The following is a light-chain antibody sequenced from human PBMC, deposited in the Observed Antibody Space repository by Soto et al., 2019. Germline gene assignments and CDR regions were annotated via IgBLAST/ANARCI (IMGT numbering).Light chain of an antibody. CDR3: QQTYTTPEIT. CDR2: AAS. Sequence: DIQMTQSASSVSSSVGDRVTITFLASQSISSYLNWYQQKPGKAPKLLIYAASSLQSGVPSRFSGSGSGTDFTLTISSLQPEDFATYYCQQTYTTPEITFGQGTRLEIK. V-gene: IGKV1-39*01. J-gene: IGKJ5*01. CDR1: QSISSY.